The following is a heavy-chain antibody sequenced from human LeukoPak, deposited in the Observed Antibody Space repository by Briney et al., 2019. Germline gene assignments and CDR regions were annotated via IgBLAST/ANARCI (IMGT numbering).Heavy chain of an antibody. CDR2: IYSGGTT. D-gene: IGHD6-6*01. J-gene: IGHJ4*02. CDR3: ARTIAASFHFDY. Sequence: PGGSLRLSCAASGFTVSSDYMSWVRQAPGKGLEWVSVIYSGGTTHYADSVKGRFTISRDNAKNSLYLQMNSLRAEDTAVYYCARTIAASFHFDYWGQGTLVTVSS. CDR1: GFTVSSDY. V-gene: IGHV3-66*01.